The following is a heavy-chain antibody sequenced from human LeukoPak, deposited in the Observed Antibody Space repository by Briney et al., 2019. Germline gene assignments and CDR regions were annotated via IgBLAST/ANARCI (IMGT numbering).Heavy chain of an antibody. J-gene: IGHJ5*02. CDR1: GGSISSGGYY. V-gene: IGHV4-31*03. Sequence: SQTLSLTCTVSGGSISSGGYYWSWIRQHPGKGLEWIAYIYYSGSTYYNPSLKSRVTISVDTSKNQFSLKLSSVTAADTAVYYCARVVSSGYDGNWFDPWGQGTLVTVSS. CDR2: IYYSGST. D-gene: IGHD5-12*01. CDR3: ARVVSSGYDGNWFDP.